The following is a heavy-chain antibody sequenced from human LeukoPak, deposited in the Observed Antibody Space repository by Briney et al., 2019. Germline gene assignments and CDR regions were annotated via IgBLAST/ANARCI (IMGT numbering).Heavy chain of an antibody. CDR2: TYYRSKWYN. CDR3: AREATLFDY. J-gene: IGHJ4*02. Sequence: SEALSLTCVVSGDSVSSNSAAWNCLRQSPARGLEWLGRTYYRSKWYNDYAVSVKSRITINPDTSNNQCSLQLNSVTPEGTAVYYCAREATLFDYWGQGTLVTVSS. CDR1: GDSVSSNSAA. V-gene: IGHV6-1*01.